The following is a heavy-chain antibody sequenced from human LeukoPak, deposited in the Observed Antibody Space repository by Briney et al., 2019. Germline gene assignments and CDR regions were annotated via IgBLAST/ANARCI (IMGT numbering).Heavy chain of an antibody. CDR3: ARGGRPTLNWFDP. CDR1: GGSFSGYY. CDR2: INHSGST. Sequence: SETLSLTCAVYGGSFSGYYWSWIRQPPGKGLEWIGEINHSGSTNYNPSLKSRVTISVDTSKNQFSLKLSSVTAADTAVYYCARGGRPTLNWFDPWGQGTLVTVSS. J-gene: IGHJ5*02. V-gene: IGHV4-34*01.